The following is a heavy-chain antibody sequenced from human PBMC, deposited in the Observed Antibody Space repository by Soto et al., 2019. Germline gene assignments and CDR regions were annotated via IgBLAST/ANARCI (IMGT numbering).Heavy chain of an antibody. J-gene: IGHJ6*03. Sequence: GGSLRLSCAASGFTFSDHYMDWVRQAPGKGLEWVGRTRNKANSYTTEYAASVKGRFTISRDDSKNSLYLQMNSLKTEDTVVYYCALESKAQYYYYYYYMDVWGKGTTVTVSS. CDR1: GFTFSDHY. V-gene: IGHV3-72*01. CDR2: TRNKANSYTT. CDR3: ALESKAQYYYYYYYMDV.